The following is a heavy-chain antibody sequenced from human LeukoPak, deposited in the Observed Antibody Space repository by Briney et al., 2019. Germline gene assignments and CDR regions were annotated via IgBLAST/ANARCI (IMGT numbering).Heavy chain of an antibody. CDR1: GFTFSSYW. J-gene: IGHJ4*02. CDR2: IKEDGREK. V-gene: IGHV3-7*01. CDR3: ARGRSIAARRSRPYYFDY. Sequence: PGGSLRLSCAASGFTFSSYWMSWVRLAPGKGLEWVANIKEDGREKYYVDSVKGRFTISRDNAKNSLYLQMNSLRTEDTAVYYCARGRSIAARRSRPYYFDYWGQGTLVTVSS. D-gene: IGHD6-6*01.